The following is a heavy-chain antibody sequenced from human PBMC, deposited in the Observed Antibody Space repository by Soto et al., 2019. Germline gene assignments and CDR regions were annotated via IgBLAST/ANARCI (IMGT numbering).Heavy chain of an antibody. V-gene: IGHV4-31*03. CDR1: GGSISSGGYY. CDR2: IYYSGST. CDR3: ARGARGYSYGVMG. J-gene: IGHJ4*02. D-gene: IGHD5-18*01. Sequence: TLSLTCTVSGGSISSGGYYSSWIRQHPGKGLEWIGYIYYSGSTYYNPSLKSRVTISVDTSKNQFSLKLSSVTAADTAVYYCARGARGYSYGVMGWGQGTLVTVSS.